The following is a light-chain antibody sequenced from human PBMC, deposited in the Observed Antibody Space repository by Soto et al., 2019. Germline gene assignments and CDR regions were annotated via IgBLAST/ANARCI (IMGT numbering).Light chain of an antibody. CDR3: SSYTSSSTLYV. Sequence: QSVLTQPRPVSGSPGQSVTISCTGISSDLSGYNYVSWYRQHPGKAPKLMIYDVTKRPSGVPDRFSGSKSGNTASLTISGLQAEDEAGYYCSSYTSSSTLYVFGTGTKVTVL. CDR2: DVT. J-gene: IGLJ1*01. V-gene: IGLV2-11*01. CDR1: SSDLSGYNY.